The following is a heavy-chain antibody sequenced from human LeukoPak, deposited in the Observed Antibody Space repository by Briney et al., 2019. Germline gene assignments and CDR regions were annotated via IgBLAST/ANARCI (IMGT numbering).Heavy chain of an antibody. CDR2: INPGGST. Sequence: SDTLSLTCAVSGRPISSGGYSWRWLRQPPGKGLEGIGYINPGGSTYYSPSLKNRVTISVDRSKNQFSLKLRSVTAADTAVYYCARVAGDYGSGSYFLDYWGQGTLVTVSS. D-gene: IGHD3-10*01. V-gene: IGHV4-30-2*01. J-gene: IGHJ4*02. CDR3: ARVAGDYGSGSYFLDY. CDR1: GRPISSGGYS.